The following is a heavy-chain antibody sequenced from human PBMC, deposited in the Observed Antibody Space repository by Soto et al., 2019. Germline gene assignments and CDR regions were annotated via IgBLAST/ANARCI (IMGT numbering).Heavy chain of an antibody. CDR2: IRSKAYGGTT. V-gene: IGHV3-49*04. Sequence: GGSLRLSCAVSGFTFGDYAMSWVRQAPGKGLEWVGFIRSKAYGGTTEYAASVKGRFTISRDDSKSIAYLQMNSLKTEDTAVYYCTRVRLRSYFDYWGQGTLVTVSS. J-gene: IGHJ4*02. CDR3: TRVRLRSYFDY. D-gene: IGHD3-16*01. CDR1: GFTFGDYA.